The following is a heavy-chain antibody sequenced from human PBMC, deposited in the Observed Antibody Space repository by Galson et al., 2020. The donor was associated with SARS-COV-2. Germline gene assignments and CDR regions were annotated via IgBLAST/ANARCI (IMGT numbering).Heavy chain of an antibody. Sequence: ASVKVSCKASGYTFTGYYMHWVRQAPGQGLEWMGWINPNSGGTNYAQKFQGWVTMTRDTSISTAYMELSRLRSDDTAVYYCARASIYDFWSGYYTGADYFDYWGQGTLVTVSS. CDR1: GYTFTGYY. J-gene: IGHJ4*02. V-gene: IGHV1-2*04. CDR2: INPNSGGT. D-gene: IGHD3-3*01. CDR3: ARASIYDFWSGYYTGADYFDY.